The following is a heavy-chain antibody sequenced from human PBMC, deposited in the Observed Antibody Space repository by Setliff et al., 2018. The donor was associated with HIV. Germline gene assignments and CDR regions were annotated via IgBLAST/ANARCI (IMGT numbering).Heavy chain of an antibody. CDR1: GGSISSSNYY. J-gene: IGHJ4*02. D-gene: IGHD3-3*01. CDR2: IYYSGST. CDR3: MRGRSITIFGVAYFDF. Sequence: LSLTCTVSGGSISSSNYYWGWIRQPPGKGLEWIGSIYYSGSTYYNSSLKSRVTISVDMSNNQFSLKVTSVTAADTAVYYCMRGRSITIFGVAYFDFWGQGTQVTVSS. V-gene: IGHV4-39*07.